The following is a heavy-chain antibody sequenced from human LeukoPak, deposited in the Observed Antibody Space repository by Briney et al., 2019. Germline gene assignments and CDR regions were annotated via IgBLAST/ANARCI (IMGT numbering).Heavy chain of an antibody. J-gene: IGHJ4*02. D-gene: IGHD7-27*01. CDR1: GYTFTGYY. CDR3: ARGTGAPNYFDY. Sequence: GASVKVSCKASGYTFTGYYIHRVRQAPGQGLECMAWINPNGGGTNYAQKFQGRVAVTRDSSISTAYMELSGLTSDDTAVFYCARGTGAPNYFDYWGQGTLVTVSS. CDR2: INPNGGGT. V-gene: IGHV1-2*02.